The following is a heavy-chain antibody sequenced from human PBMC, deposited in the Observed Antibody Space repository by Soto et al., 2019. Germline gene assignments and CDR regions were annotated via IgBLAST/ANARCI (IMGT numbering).Heavy chain of an antibody. CDR3: AKDWGSSGWYNWFDC. D-gene: IGHD6-19*01. CDR1: GFSLAITG. CDR2: LSHDGSET. V-gene: IGHV3-30*18. Sequence: QVQLVKSGGGVVQPGRSLRLACAASGFSLAITGMHWVRQTPGKGLKWVAMLSHDGSETYYGDSVRGRFTISRDNSKNTLYLQMNGLRPEDTALYYCAKDWGSSGWYNWFDCWGQGALVTVSS. J-gene: IGHJ5*01.